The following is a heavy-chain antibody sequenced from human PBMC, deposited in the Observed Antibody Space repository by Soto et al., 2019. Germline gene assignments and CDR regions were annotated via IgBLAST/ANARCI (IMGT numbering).Heavy chain of an antibody. Sequence: QVQLIQSGGDVKKPGASVKVSCKASGYTFTSYGISWVRQGPGQGLEWLGWISTYNGKTKYAQILQGRVTMTTDTSTTTTYMEVRDLISDATAVYYCARDPVWVRAPVEIAGWFDLWGQGTLVSVSS. J-gene: IGHJ5*02. CDR3: ARDPVWVRAPVEIAGWFDL. CDR2: ISTYNGKT. CDR1: GYTFTSYG. D-gene: IGHD3-10*01. V-gene: IGHV1-18*01.